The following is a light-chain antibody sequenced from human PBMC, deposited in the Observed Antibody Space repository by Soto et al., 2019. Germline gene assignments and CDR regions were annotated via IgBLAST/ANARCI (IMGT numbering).Light chain of an antibody. J-gene: IGKJ5*01. CDR1: QTISGNY. CDR2: GAS. Sequence: EILLTQSPGTLSLSPGARATLSCRASQTISGNYLAWYQQKPGQAPRLLIYGASNRATGIPERFTGSGSGTDFTLTISRLETQDSAMYYCQQYVISVTVGQGTRLEIK. CDR3: QQYVISVT. V-gene: IGKV3-20*01.